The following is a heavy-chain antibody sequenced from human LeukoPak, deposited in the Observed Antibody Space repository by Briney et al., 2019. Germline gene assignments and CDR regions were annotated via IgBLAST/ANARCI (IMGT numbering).Heavy chain of an antibody. CDR3: ARDLGKLDPDAFDI. V-gene: IGHV4-30-4*08. J-gene: IGHJ3*02. Sequence: SETLSLTCTVSGGSISSGDYYWSWIRQPPGKGLEWIGYIYYSGSTYYNPSLKSRVTISVDTSKNQFSLKLSSVTAADTAVYYCARDLGKLDPDAFDIWGQGTMVTVSS. D-gene: IGHD1-1*01. CDR1: GGSISSGDYY. CDR2: IYYSGST.